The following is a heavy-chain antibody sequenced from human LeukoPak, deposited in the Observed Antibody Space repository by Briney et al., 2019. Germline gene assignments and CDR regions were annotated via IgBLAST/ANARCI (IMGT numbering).Heavy chain of an antibody. CDR2: IRPSGDNT. V-gene: IGHV3-23*01. CDR1: GFTFDDYA. J-gene: IGHJ5*02. Sequence: GGSLRLSCAVSGFTFDDYAMHWVRQVPGRGLEWVSSIRPSGDNTYYGDSVKGRFTISRDNSKNTVYLQMNNMRVDDTAVYYCARVAGWHWFDPWGQGTLVTVSS. D-gene: IGHD6-19*01. CDR3: ARVAGWHWFDP.